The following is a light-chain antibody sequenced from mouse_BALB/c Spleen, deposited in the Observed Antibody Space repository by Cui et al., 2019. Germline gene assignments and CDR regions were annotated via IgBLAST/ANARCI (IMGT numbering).Light chain of an antibody. CDR1: SIVSSSY. CDR3: HQYQRTPYT. J-gene: IGKJ2*01. V-gene: IGKV4-74*01. CDR2: STT. Sequence: QIVLTQSPAIMSASLGERVTITCTASSIVSSSYLPWYQQKPGSAPKLWIYSTTNLASAVPARFSGSGSGTSYSLTISSMEAEEAATYYCHQYQRTPYTFGGGTKLEIK.